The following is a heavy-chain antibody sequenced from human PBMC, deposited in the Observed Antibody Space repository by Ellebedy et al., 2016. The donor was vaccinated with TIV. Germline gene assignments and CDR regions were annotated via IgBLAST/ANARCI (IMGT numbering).Heavy chain of an antibody. CDR3: ARDLVEDYDSSGYGDAFDI. J-gene: IGHJ3*02. Sequence: PGGSLRLSCAASGFTFSDYYMSWVRQAPGKGLDWVPVIYSGGNTYYADSVKGRFTISRAISKNTLYLQMNSLRAEDTAVYYCARDLVEDYDSSGYGDAFDIWGQGTMVTVSS. V-gene: IGHV3-66*01. CDR1: GFTFSDYY. D-gene: IGHD3-22*01. CDR2: IYSGGNT.